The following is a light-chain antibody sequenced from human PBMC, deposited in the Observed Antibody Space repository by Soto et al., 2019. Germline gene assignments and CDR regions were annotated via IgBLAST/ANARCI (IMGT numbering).Light chain of an antibody. CDR1: QTISRW. J-gene: IGKJ1*01. V-gene: IGKV1-5*03. CDR2: KAS. CDR3: QHYNSYSEA. Sequence: DIQMTRSPSTLSGSVGDSVTITSRASQTISRWLAWYQQKQGKAPKFXIYKASTLKSGVPSRFRGSGSGTDFTLTISSLQPDDVATYYCQHYNSYSEAFGQGTKVDIK.